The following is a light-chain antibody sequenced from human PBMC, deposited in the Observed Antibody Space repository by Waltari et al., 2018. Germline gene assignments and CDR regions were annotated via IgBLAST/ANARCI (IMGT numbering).Light chain of an antibody. V-gene: IGLV1-44*01. Sequence: QSVLTQAPSLSGTPGQRVTISCSGTNYNIGSGPVNWYQQVPGMSPKLLIYSNDQRHAGVPDRFSGSKSGTAGYLAISGLQSEDEADYYCATWDGRVNGVLFGGGTKVTVL. J-gene: IGLJ2*01. CDR2: SND. CDR1: NYNIGSGP. CDR3: ATWDGRVNGVL.